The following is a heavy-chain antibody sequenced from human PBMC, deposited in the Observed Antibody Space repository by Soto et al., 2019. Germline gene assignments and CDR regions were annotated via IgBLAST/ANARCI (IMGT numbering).Heavy chain of an antibody. CDR2: ISSSGSTI. V-gene: IGHV3-48*03. CDR3: ARDLPYSGSLDY. CDR1: GFTFSSYE. Sequence: EVQLVESGGGLVQPGGSLRLSCAASGFTFSSYEMNWVRQAPGKGLEWVSYISSSGSTIYYADSVKGRFTISRDNAKNSLYLQMNSLRAEDPAVYYCARDLPYSGSLDYWGQGTMVTVSS. D-gene: IGHD3-10*01. J-gene: IGHJ4*02.